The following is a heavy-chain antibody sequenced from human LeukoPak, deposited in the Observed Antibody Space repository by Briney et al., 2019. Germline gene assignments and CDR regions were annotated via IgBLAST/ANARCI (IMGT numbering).Heavy chain of an antibody. D-gene: IGHD2-2*01. V-gene: IGHV1-2*02. J-gene: IGHJ4*02. Sequence: GASVKVSCKASGYTFTGHYIHWVRQAPGQGLEWMGWINPKSGGANYAQKFQGRVTMTRDTSISTAYMELSRLRSDDTAVYYCARVLGCSSTSCYAGFFDYWGQGTLVTVSS. CDR1: GYTFTGHY. CDR3: ARVLGCSSTSCYAGFFDY. CDR2: INPKSGGA.